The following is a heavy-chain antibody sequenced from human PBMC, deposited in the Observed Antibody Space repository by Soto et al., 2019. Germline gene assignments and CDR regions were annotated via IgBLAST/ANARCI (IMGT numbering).Heavy chain of an antibody. CDR1: GGTFSSYT. CDR3: ARDFSGRIATAATRPEFAP. CDR2: IIPILGIA. J-gene: IGHJ5*02. D-gene: IGHD6-13*01. Sequence: QVQLVQSGAEVEKPGSSVKVSCKASGGTFSSYTISWVRQAPGQGLEWMGRIIPILGIANYGQKFQGRVAASADKSTGTAQVELSRLRTEDTLVYYCARDFSGRIATAATRPEFAPWGQGTLVTVSS. V-gene: IGHV1-69*08.